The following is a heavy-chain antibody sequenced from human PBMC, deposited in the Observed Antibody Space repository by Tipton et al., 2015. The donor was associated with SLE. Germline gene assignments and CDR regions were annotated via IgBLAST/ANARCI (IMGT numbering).Heavy chain of an antibody. CDR3: ARVDDYYSSGYSAYYMDV. CDR2: IFYSGGT. D-gene: IGHD3-22*01. V-gene: IGHV4-39*07. Sequence: TLSLTCTVSGGSIRSSSYYWVWIRQPPGKGLEWIGIIFYSGGTYSNPSLKSRVSMSVDTSKNQFSLELTSVTTADTAVYYCARVDDYYSSGYSAYYMDVWGTGTTVTVSS. J-gene: IGHJ6*03. CDR1: GGSIRSSSYY.